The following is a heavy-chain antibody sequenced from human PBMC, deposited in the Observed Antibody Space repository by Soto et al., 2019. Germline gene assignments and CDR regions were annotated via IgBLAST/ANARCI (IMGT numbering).Heavy chain of an antibody. CDR3: AGVAGVVTAGGYFDY. V-gene: IGHV4-4*02. D-gene: IGHD3-10*01. Sequence: QVQLQESGPGLVKPSGTLSLTCAVSSGSISSSNWWSWVRQPPGKGLEWIGEIYHSGSTNYNPSLKXXXXXXXXXXXXXXXXXXXXVTAADTAVYYCAGVAGVVTAGGYFDYWGQGTLVTVSS. CDR2: IYHSGST. J-gene: IGHJ4*02. CDR1: SGSISSSNW.